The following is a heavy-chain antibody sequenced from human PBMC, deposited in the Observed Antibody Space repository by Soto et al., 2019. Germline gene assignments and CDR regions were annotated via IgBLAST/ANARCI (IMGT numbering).Heavy chain of an antibody. Sequence: PSETLSLTCAVSGGSISSGGYSWSWIRQPPGKGLEWIGYIYHSGSTYYNPSLKSRVTVSLDTSKNQFSLNLRSVTAADTAVYYCARGSHWEHGPFDYWGQGTLVTVS. CDR3: ARGSHWEHGPFDY. CDR1: GGSISSGGYS. D-gene: IGHD1-1*01. V-gene: IGHV4-30-2*01. CDR2: IYHSGST. J-gene: IGHJ4*02.